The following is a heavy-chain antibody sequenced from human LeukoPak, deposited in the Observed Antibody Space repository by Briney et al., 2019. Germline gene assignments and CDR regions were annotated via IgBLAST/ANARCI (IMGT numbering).Heavy chain of an antibody. CDR3: ARYGTAMARYYYYYMDV. V-gene: IGHV3-20*04. J-gene: IGHJ6*03. CDR2: INWNGGST. Sequence: GGSLRLSCAASGFTFDDYGMSWVRQAPGKELEWVSGINWNGGSTGYADSVKGRFTISRDNAKNSLYLQMNSLRAEDTAVYYCARYGTAMARYYYYYMDVWGKGTTVTISS. CDR1: GFTFDDYG. D-gene: IGHD5-18*01.